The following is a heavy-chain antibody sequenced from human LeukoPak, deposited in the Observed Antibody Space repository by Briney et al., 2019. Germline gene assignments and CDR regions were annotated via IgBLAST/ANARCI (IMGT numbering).Heavy chain of an antibody. CDR1: GFTFGSYA. J-gene: IGHJ4*02. CDR3: AKRLAVLGPSFDL. V-gene: IGHV3-23*01. CDR2: ISASVSNT. D-gene: IGHD6-19*01. Sequence: GGSLRLSCTASGFTFGSYAMSWVRQAPGRGLEWVSAISASVSNTYYADSVRGRFTISRDNSKNTLYLQMNSLTPEDTAIYYCAKRLAVLGPSFDLWGQGALVTVSS.